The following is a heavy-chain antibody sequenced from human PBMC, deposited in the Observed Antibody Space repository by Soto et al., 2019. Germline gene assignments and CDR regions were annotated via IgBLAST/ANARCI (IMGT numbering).Heavy chain of an antibody. CDR3: AKVVRSGYYAAAFDY. J-gene: IGHJ4*02. D-gene: IGHD5-12*01. CDR2: IRGSTEST. V-gene: IGHV3-23*01. Sequence: EVQLLESGGGLVQPRGSLRLSCAASGFTFSNYAMSWVRQAPGKGLEWVSVIRGSTESTYYADSVKGRFTISRDNSKNTLYLQMHSLRAEDTAVYYCAKVVRSGYYAAAFDYWGQGTLVTASS. CDR1: GFTFSNYA.